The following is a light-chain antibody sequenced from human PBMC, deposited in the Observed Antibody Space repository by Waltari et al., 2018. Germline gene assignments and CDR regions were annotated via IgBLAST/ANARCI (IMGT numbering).Light chain of an antibody. Sequence: EIVLTQPPGPLSLSPGDRATLSCRASQSVSSSSLAWYQQKPGQAPRLLIYGASSRATGIPDRFSGSGSGTDFTITISRLEPEDFAVYYCQQYGSSRTFGQGTKVEIK. CDR2: GAS. J-gene: IGKJ1*01. CDR1: QSVSSSS. CDR3: QQYGSSRT. V-gene: IGKV3-20*01.